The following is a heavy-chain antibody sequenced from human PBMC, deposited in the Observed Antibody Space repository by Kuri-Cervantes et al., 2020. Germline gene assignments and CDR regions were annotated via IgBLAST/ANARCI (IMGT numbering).Heavy chain of an antibody. J-gene: IGHJ6*02. CDR2: IYSGGST. D-gene: IGHD3-3*01. CDR3: ARDGYDFWSREYYYGMDV. Sequence: SRAASGITFSSYAMCWVRQARGRLLEWVTVIYSGGSTYYADSVKGRFTISRDNSKTTLYLQMSSLRAEDTAVYYCARDGYDFWSREYYYGMDVWDQGTTVTVSS. CDR1: GITFSSYA. V-gene: IGHV3-53*01.